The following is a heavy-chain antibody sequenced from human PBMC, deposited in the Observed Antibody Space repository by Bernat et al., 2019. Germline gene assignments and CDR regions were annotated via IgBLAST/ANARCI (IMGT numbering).Heavy chain of an antibody. CDR1: GFTFSSYG. J-gene: IGHJ3*02. Sequence: QVQLVESGGGVVQPGRSPRLSCAASGFTFSSYGMHWVRQAPGKGLEWVAVIWYDGSNKYYADSVKGRFTISRDNSKNTLYLQMNSLRAEDTAVYYCARGLGQLVPFDIWGQGTMVTVSS. V-gene: IGHV3-33*01. D-gene: IGHD6-6*01. CDR2: IWYDGSNK. CDR3: ARGLGQLVPFDI.